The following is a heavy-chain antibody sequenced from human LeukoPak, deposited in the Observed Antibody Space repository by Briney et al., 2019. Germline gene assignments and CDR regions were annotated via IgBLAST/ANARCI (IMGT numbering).Heavy chain of an antibody. D-gene: IGHD5-12*01. J-gene: IGHJ4*02. Sequence: GGSLRLSCAASGFTFSSYAMSWVRQAPGKGLEWVSAISGSGGSTHYADSVKGRFTISRDNSKNTLYLQMNSLRAEDTAVYFCAKDPRAPGIRLYYFDYWGQGTLVTVSS. CDR2: ISGSGGST. V-gene: IGHV3-23*01. CDR1: GFTFSSYA. CDR3: AKDPRAPGIRLYYFDY.